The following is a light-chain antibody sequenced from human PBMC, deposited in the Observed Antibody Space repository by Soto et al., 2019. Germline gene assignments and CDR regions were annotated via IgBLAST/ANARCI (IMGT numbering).Light chain of an antibody. Sequence: ENVLTQSPATLSLSTGERATLSCSSSHCVSSNYYTQYQHTPGHAHRLLSCCSSSRASDIPVRISCSGSGTCVSLPISRLEAESFAVYYCQQYGSSLWTFGQGTKVDNK. V-gene: IGKV3-20*01. CDR2: CSS. CDR1: HCVSSNY. J-gene: IGKJ1*01. CDR3: QQYGSSLWT.